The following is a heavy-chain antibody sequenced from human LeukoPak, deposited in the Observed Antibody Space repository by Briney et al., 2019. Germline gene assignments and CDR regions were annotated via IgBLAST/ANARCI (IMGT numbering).Heavy chain of an antibody. CDR2: INWNGGST. CDR1: GFTFDDYG. Sequence: GGSLRLSCAASGFTFDDYGMSWVRQAPGKGLEWVSGINWNGGSTGYADSVKGRFTISRDNAKNSLYLQMNSLRAGDTALYYCARALYSGSYKGADYWGQGTLVTVSS. CDR3: ARALYSGSYKGADY. J-gene: IGHJ4*02. D-gene: IGHD1-26*01. V-gene: IGHV3-20*04.